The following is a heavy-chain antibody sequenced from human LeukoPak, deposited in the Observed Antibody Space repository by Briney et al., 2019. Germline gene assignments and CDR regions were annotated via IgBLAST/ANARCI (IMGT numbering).Heavy chain of an antibody. CDR2: INPNSGGT. V-gene: IGHV1-2*02. D-gene: IGHD3-22*01. J-gene: IGHJ4*02. CDR1: GYTFTGYY. Sequence: ASVKVSCKASGYTFTGYYMHWVRQAPGQGLEWMGWINPNSGGTNYAQKFQGRVTMTRGTSISTAYMELSRLRSDDTAVYYCARARTYYYDSSGYYLPGKLYYFDYWGQGTLVTVSS. CDR3: ARARTYYYDSSGYYLPGKLYYFDY.